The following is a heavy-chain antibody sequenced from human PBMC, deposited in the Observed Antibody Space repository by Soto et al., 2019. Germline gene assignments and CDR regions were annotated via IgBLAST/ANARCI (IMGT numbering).Heavy chain of an antibody. Sequence: PGGSQRVSCAAAGCTFISYARSWVRQATGKGLEWVSAISGSGGSTYYADSVKGRFTISRDNSKNTLYLQMNSLRAEDTAVYYCAKTLGYSSSWYGTFDYWGQGTLVTVSS. D-gene: IGHD6-13*01. CDR1: GCTFISYA. V-gene: IGHV3-23*01. CDR3: AKTLGYSSSWYGTFDY. J-gene: IGHJ4*02. CDR2: ISGSGGST.